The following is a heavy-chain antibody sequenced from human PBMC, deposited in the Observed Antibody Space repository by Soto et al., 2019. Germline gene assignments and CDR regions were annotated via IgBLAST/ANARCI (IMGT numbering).Heavy chain of an antibody. CDR1: GGSFSGYY. CDR3: ARDKIAGLFDY. J-gene: IGHJ4*02. Sequence: QVQLQQWGAGLLKPSETLSLTCAVYGGSFSGYYWTWIRQPPGTGLEWIGEINHSGSTNYNPSLKRRVPISVDTSKTQFSLKLTSVTAADTAVYYCARDKIAGLFDYWGQGTLVTVSS. D-gene: IGHD2-21*01. V-gene: IGHV4-34*01. CDR2: INHSGST.